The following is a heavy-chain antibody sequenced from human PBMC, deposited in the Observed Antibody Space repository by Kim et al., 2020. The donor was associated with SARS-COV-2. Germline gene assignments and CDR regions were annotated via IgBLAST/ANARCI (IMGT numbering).Heavy chain of an antibody. J-gene: IGHJ4*02. D-gene: IGHD3-10*01. CDR2: INHSGST. Sequence: SETLSLTCAVYGGSFSGYYWSWIRQPPGKGLEWIGEINHSGSTNYNPSLKSRVTISVDTSKNQFSLKLSSVTAADTAVYYCARGLARVTMVRGVIGPRFDYWGQGTLVTVSS. CDR1: GGSFSGYY. V-gene: IGHV4-34*01. CDR3: ARGLARVTMVRGVIGPRFDY.